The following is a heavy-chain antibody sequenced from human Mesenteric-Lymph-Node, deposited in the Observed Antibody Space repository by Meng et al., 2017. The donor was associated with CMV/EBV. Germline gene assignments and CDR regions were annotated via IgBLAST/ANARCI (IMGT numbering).Heavy chain of an antibody. V-gene: IGHV3-43D*03. Sequence: LSLTCAASGFTFDDYAMHWVRQAPGKGLEWVSLISWDGGSTYYADSVKGRFTISRDNSKNSLYLQMNSLRAEDTALYYCARGIRGYSGYDSPMVNYYYGMDVWGQGTTVTVSS. CDR3: ARGIRGYSGYDSPMVNYYYGMDV. CDR1: GFTFDDYA. J-gene: IGHJ6*02. D-gene: IGHD5-12*01. CDR2: ISWDGGST.